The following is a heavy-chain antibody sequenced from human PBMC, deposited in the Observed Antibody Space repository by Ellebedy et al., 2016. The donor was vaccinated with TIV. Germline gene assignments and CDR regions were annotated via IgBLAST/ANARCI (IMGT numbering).Heavy chain of an antibody. V-gene: IGHV4-59*01. D-gene: IGHD3-16*01. CDR3: ARSHQGVFDH. CDR1: GGSINYY. CDR2: IHYSGST. J-gene: IGHJ4*02. Sequence: MPSETLSLTCTVSGGSINYYWSWFRQPPGKGLEWIGYIHYSGSTNYNPSLKSRVTISVDTSRNQFSLKLRSVTAADTAMYYCARSHQGVFDHWGQGTLVTVSS.